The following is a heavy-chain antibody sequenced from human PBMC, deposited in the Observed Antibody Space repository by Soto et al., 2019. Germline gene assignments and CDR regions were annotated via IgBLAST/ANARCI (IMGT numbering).Heavy chain of an antibody. CDR2: IIPIFGTA. CDR3: ARAYFFVTDGYHRYVLSVPAQGSTDL. J-gene: IGHJ2*01. Sequence: SVKVSCKASGGTFSSYAISWVRQAPGQGLEWMGGIIPIFGTANYAQKFQGRVTITADESTSTAYMELSSLRSEDTAVYYCARAYFFVTDGYHRYVLSVPAQGSTDL. V-gene: IGHV1-69*13. CDR1: GGTFSSYA. D-gene: IGHD2-21*02.